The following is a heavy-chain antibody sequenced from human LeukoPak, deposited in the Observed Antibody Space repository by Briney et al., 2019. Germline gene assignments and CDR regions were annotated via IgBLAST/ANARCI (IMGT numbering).Heavy chain of an antibody. CDR3: AASPIMIPYY. Sequence: PSETLSLTCTVSGGSISSYYWSWIRQPPGKGLEWTGYIYYSGSTNYNPSFKSRVTISVDTSKNQFSLKLSSVTAADTAVYYCAASPIMIPYYWGQGTLVTVSS. D-gene: IGHD3-16*01. CDR2: IYYSGST. J-gene: IGHJ4*02. CDR1: GGSISSYY. V-gene: IGHV4-59*01.